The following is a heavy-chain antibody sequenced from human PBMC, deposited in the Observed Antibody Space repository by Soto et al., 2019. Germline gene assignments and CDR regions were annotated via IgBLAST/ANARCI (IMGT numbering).Heavy chain of an antibody. V-gene: IGHV1-2*02. CDR3: ARDPDYGDYWGYFFDS. D-gene: IGHD4-17*01. CDR1: GYTFAAYY. CDR2: INPTSGGT. J-gene: IGHJ4*02. Sequence: QVQLVQSGAEVKKPGASVKVSCKTSGYTFAAYYIHWIRQAPGQALEWMGWINPTSGGTVYAQNFQDRVTMTRDTSISTAYMELRRLNSDATAVYYCARDPDYGDYWGYFFDSWGQGTPVTVSS.